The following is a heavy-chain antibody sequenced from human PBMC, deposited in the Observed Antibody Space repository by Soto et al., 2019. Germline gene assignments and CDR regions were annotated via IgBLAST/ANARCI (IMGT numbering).Heavy chain of an antibody. D-gene: IGHD3-22*01. J-gene: IGHJ4*02. CDR2: IYYSGSN. CDR3: ARSFSRLGYYDSSGYYYYFDY. V-gene: IGHV4-61*01. Sequence: SETLSLTCTVSGGSVSSGSYYWSWLRQPPGKGLEWIGYIYYSGSNKYNPSLNSRVTISVDTSKNHFSLKLSSVTAADTAVYYGARSFSRLGYYDSSGYYYYFDYWGQGTLVTVSS. CDR1: GGSVSSGSYY.